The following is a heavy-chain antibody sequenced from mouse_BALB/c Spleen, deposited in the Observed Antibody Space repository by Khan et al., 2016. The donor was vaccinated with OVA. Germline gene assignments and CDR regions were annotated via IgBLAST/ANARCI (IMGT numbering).Heavy chain of an antibody. D-gene: IGHD2-3*01. V-gene: IGHV14-1*02. CDR3: ARDGYSPWFAY. Sequence: VRLQQSGAELVRPGTLVRLSCKASGFNIKDYYMHWVKQRPEQGLVWIGRIDPENGVTIYDPKFQGKASITSDTSSNTAYLQLSSLTSEDTAVYYCARDGYSPWFAYWGQGTLVTVSA. J-gene: IGHJ3*01. CDR1: GFNIKDYY. CDR2: IDPENGVT.